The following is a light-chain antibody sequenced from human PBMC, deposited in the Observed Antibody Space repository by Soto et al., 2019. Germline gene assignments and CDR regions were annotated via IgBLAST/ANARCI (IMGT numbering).Light chain of an antibody. J-gene: IGKJ1*01. CDR1: QSVSNW. Sequence: DIQMTQSPSTLSASVGERVTITCRASQSVSNWLAWYQQKPGKAPNLLIYDVSSLESGFPSRFSGSGSGTEFILTISSLQPDDFATYYCQQYDSYSWTFGQGTKVEMK. CDR3: QQYDSYSWT. V-gene: IGKV1-5*01. CDR2: DVS.